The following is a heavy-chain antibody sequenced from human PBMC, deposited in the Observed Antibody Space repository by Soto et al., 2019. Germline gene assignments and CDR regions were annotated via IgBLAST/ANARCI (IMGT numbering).Heavy chain of an antibody. J-gene: IGHJ4*02. V-gene: IGHV1-69*08. D-gene: IGHD5-12*01. Sequence: QVQLVQSGAEVKKPGSSVKVSCKASGGTFSSYTITWVRQAPGQGLEWMGRIIPILGIANYAQKFQGRVTITADKSTSTAYMELSSLRSEDTAVYYCARDISREMATIGDYWGQGTLVTVSS. CDR1: GGTFSSYT. CDR2: IIPILGIA. CDR3: ARDISREMATIGDY.